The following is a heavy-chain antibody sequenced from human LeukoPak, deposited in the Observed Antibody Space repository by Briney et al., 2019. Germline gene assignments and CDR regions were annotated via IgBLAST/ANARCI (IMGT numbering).Heavy chain of an antibody. Sequence: ASVKVSCKASGYIFASYGISWVRQAPGQGLEWMGWISAYNGDTKYVQNLQGRGTLTTDTSTGTAYMELRSLTSDDTALYYCARDTALIITPGGPDYWGRGALITVSS. CDR3: ARDTALIITPGGPDY. J-gene: IGHJ4*02. CDR2: ISAYNGDT. CDR1: GYIFASYG. V-gene: IGHV1-18*01. D-gene: IGHD3-10*01.